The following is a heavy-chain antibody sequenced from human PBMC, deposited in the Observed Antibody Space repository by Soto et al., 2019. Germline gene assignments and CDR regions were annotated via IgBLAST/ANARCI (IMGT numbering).Heavy chain of an antibody. J-gene: IGHJ4*02. Sequence: QVQLVESGGGVVQPGRSLRLSCAASGFTFSSYGMHWVRQAPGKGLEWVAVIWYDGSNKYYADSVKGRFTISRDNSKNTLYLQMNSLRAEDTAVYYCARDSKAAAGNFDYWGQGTLVTVSS. V-gene: IGHV3-33*01. D-gene: IGHD6-13*01. CDR2: IWYDGSNK. CDR3: ARDSKAAAGNFDY. CDR1: GFTFSSYG.